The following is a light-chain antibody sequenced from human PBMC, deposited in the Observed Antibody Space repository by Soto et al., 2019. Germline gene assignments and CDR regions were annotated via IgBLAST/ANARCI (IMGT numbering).Light chain of an antibody. V-gene: IGKV3-20*01. CDR2: GAS. J-gene: IGKJ4*01. CDR1: QGVNNNY. Sequence: EIVLTQSPDTLSLSQGERGTLSCRASQGVNNNYLAWYQQKPGQAPRLLIYGASTRVTGIPDRFSGSGYGTDFTLTISRLEPEVLAVYYCQQYGISPLTFGGGTKVEIK. CDR3: QQYGISPLT.